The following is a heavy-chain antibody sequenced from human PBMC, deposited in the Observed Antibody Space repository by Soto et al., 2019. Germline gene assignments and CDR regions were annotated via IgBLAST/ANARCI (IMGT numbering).Heavy chain of an antibody. CDR1: GGTCTNYA. J-gene: IGHJ6*02. V-gene: IGHV1-69*13. CDR2: IIPIFGTT. D-gene: IGHD3-9*01. Sequence: SVKVSCKASGGTCTNYALSCVLQSPLQGLEWVGGIIPIFGTTQYAQRFQGRVTITGVESTSTAYMELRSLRSDDTAVYFCARPYYDVLTGSSDDYYYYGMDVWGQGTTVTVSS. CDR3: ARPYYDVLTGSSDDYYYYGMDV.